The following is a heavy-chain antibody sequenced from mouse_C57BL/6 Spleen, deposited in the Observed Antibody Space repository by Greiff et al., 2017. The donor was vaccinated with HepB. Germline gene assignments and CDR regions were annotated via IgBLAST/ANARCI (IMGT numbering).Heavy chain of an antibody. D-gene: IGHD2-3*01. CDR1: GFTFSSYT. CDR2: ISGGGGNT. CDR3: ARQGGMGSPYAMDY. V-gene: IGHV5-9*01. J-gene: IGHJ4*01. Sequence: EVKLMESGGGLVKPGGSLKLSCAASGFTFSSYTMSWVRQTPEKRLEWVATISGGGGNTYYPDSVKGRFTISRDNAKNTLYLQMSSLRSEDTALYYCARQGGMGSPYAMDYWGQGTSVTVSS.